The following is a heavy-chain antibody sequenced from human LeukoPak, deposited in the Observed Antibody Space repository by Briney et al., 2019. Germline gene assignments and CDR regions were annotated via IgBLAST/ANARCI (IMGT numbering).Heavy chain of an antibody. D-gene: IGHD2-21*01. CDR3: ASRIVTYGGWFDA. Sequence: SQTLSLTCTVSGGSISSGDYYWSWIRQPPGKGLEWIGYIYYSGSTYYNPSLKSRVTISVDTSKNQFSLKLTSVTTADTAVYYCASRIVTYGGWFDAWGQGTPAIVSS. J-gene: IGHJ5*02. CDR2: IYYSGST. CDR1: GGSISSGDYY. V-gene: IGHV4-30-4*08.